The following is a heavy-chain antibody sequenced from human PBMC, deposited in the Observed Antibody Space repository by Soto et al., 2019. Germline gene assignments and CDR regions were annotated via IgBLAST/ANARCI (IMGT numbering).Heavy chain of an antibody. CDR3: ARGLGTTVAHSHN. D-gene: IGHD1-1*01. V-gene: IGHV1-69*01. CDR2: FIPLFGAT. J-gene: IGHJ1*01. Sequence: QVQLVQSGAEVKKPGSSVKVSCKASGGSFSSFAINWVRQAPGQGLEWMGDFIPLFGATNYAQTFQGRVTFTADESTTTAYMELRSLTSNDTAVYYCARGLGTTVAHSHNWGQGALVTVSS. CDR1: GGSFSSFA.